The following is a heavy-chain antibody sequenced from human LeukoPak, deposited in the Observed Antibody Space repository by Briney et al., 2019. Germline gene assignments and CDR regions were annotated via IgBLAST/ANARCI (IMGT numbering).Heavy chain of an antibody. Sequence: GGSLRLSCAASGFTFSSYWMSWVRQAPGKGLEWVANIKQDGSEKYYVDSVKGRFTVSRDNAKNSLYLQMNSLRAEDTAVYYCARVRFFNYYYFDYWGQGTLVTVSS. V-gene: IGHV3-7*01. J-gene: IGHJ4*02. CDR2: IKQDGSEK. CDR1: GFTFSSYW. D-gene: IGHD3-3*01. CDR3: ARVRFFNYYYFDY.